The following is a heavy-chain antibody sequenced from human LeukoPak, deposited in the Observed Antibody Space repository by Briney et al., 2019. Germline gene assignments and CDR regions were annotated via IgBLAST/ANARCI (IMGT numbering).Heavy chain of an antibody. D-gene: IGHD3-9*01. CDR1: GFTFSDYY. CDR3: AKWGDYDVLTGYYVSDY. V-gene: IGHV3-23*01. J-gene: IGHJ4*02. CDR2: ITGSGGNT. Sequence: GGSLRLSCAASGFTFSDYYMDWVRQAPGKGLEWVSAITGSGGNTYYADSVKGRFTISRDNSKNTVFLQMNSLRAEDTAVYYCAKWGDYDVLTGYYVSDYWGQGTLVTASS.